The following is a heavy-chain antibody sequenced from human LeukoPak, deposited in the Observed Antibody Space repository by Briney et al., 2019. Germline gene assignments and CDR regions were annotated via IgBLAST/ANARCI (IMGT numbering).Heavy chain of an antibody. CDR2: ISYDGSNK. J-gene: IGHJ4*02. V-gene: IGHV3-30-3*01. Sequence: QPGRSLRLSCAASGFTFSSYAMHWVRQAPGKGLEWVAVISYDGSNKYYADSVKGRFTISRDNSKNTLYLQMNSLRAEDTAVYHCARTDTAMVFGKKDYFDYWGQGTLVTVSS. D-gene: IGHD5-18*01. CDR3: ARTDTAMVFGKKDYFDY. CDR1: GFTFSSYA.